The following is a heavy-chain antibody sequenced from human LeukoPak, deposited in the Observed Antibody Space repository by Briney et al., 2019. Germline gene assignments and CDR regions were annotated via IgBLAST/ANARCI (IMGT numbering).Heavy chain of an antibody. D-gene: IGHD6-13*01. V-gene: IGHV4-30-2*01. Sequence: SQTLSLTCTVSGGSISSGGYYWSWIRQPPGKGLEWIGYIYHSGSTYYNPSLKSRVTISVDRSKNQFSLKLSSVTAADTAVYYCARWPVGSWYFDYWGQGTLVTVSS. CDR3: ARWPVGSWYFDY. CDR2: IYHSGST. J-gene: IGHJ4*02. CDR1: GGSISSGGYY.